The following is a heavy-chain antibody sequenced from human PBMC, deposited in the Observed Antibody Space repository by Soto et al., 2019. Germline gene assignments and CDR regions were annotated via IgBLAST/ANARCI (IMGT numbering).Heavy chain of an antibody. Sequence: GGSLRLSCAASGVTFSNSWMSWVRQAPGKGLEWVANLNQGANEKNYVDSVKGRFAVSRDNAKSTLYLQMDSLSADDTAVYYCARDPGWGALDYWGRGTLVTVSS. J-gene: IGHJ4*02. V-gene: IGHV3-7*01. CDR1: GVTFSNSW. CDR3: ARDPGWGALDY. D-gene: IGHD7-27*01. CDR2: LNQGANEK.